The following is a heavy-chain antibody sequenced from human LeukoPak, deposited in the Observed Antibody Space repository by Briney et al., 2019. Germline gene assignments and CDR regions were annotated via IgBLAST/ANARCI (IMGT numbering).Heavy chain of an antibody. Sequence: PSETLSLTCAVYGGSFSGDYWSWIRQPPGKGLEWIGEINHSGSTNYNPSLKSRVTISVDTSKNQFSLKLSSVTAADTAVYYCARGYSSSWRTIDYWGQGTLVTVSS. CDR3: ARGYSSSWRTIDY. D-gene: IGHD6-13*01. CDR2: INHSGST. J-gene: IGHJ4*02. CDR1: GGSFSGDY. V-gene: IGHV4-34*01.